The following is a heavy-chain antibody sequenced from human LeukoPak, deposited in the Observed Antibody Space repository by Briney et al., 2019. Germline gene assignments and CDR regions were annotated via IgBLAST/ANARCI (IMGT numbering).Heavy chain of an antibody. D-gene: IGHD3-10*01. CDR1: GGSFSGYY. CDR2: INHSGST. Sequence: SETLALTCAVYGGSFSGYYWSWIRQPPGKGLEWIGEINHSGSTNYNPSLKSRVTISVDTSKNQFSLKLSSVTAADTAVYYCARRPRGYGSGTPRYYYYYMDVWGKGTTVTISS. V-gene: IGHV4-34*01. J-gene: IGHJ6*03. CDR3: ARRPRGYGSGTPRYYYYYMDV.